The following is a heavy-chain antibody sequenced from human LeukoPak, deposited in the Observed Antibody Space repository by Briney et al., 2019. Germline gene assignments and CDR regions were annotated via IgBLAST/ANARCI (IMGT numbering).Heavy chain of an antibody. CDR1: GDSISGYRYY. CDR3: ARESGDTRTVNSFDF. J-gene: IGHJ4*01. D-gene: IGHD2-21*01. Sequence: PSETLSLTCTVSGDSISGYRYYWAWIRQPPGKGLEWIGSILLRGTSYYNPSLKPRIIMSVDTSQNHFSLKLTSVTAADTAVYFCARESGDTRTVNSFDFWGRGTLITVSS. CDR2: ILLRGTS. V-gene: IGHV4-39*07.